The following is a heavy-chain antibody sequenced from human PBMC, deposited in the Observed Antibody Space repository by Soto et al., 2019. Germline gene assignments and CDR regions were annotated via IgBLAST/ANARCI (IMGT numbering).Heavy chain of an antibody. CDR3: AKEPVGPDWYFDL. V-gene: IGHV3-23*01. CDR1: GLTFRTYA. CDR2: ISGSGIST. J-gene: IGHJ2*01. Sequence: DVQLLESGGGLVQPGGSLRLSCAASGLTFRTYAMSWVRQAPGKGLEWVSGISGSGISTHYADSVKGRFTASRDNSKNTLYLQMNSLRAEDTAVYNCAKEPVGPDWYFDLWGRGTLVTVSS.